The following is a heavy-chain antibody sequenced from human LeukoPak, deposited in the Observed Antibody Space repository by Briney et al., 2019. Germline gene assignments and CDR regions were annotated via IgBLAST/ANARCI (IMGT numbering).Heavy chain of an antibody. CDR1: GYTFTGYY. J-gene: IGHJ5*02. CDR2: INPNSGGT. CDR3: ARAEMITWRVNWFDP. Sequence: GASVKVSCKASGYTFTGYYMHWVRQAPGQGLEWMGWINPNSGGTNYAQKFQGRVTMTRDTSISTAYMELSRLRSDDTAVYYCARAEMITWRVNWFDPWGQGTLVTVSS. D-gene: IGHD3-16*01. V-gene: IGHV1-2*02.